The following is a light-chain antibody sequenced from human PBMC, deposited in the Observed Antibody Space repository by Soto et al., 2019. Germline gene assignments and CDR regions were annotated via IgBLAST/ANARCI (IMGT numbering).Light chain of an antibody. CDR2: QVS. Sequence: QSALTQPASVSGSPGQSITISCTGTSSDVGGYNFVSWYQHHPGKAPKLIIYQVSNRPSGASNRFSGSKSGNTASLTISGLQAEDEADYYCSSSTSRTTFVFGTGTKLTVL. J-gene: IGLJ1*01. CDR1: SSDVGGYNF. V-gene: IGLV2-14*01. CDR3: SSSTSRTTFV.